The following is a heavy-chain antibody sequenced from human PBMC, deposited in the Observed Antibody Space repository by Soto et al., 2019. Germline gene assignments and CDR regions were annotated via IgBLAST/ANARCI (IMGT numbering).Heavy chain of an antibody. J-gene: IGHJ4*02. D-gene: IGHD2-2*01. V-gene: IGHV4-61*01. Sequence: LSLTCAVSCGSVSSGSYFWTWIRQPPGKGLEWIGYITDIGRTNYNPSLKSRVTISSDTTKKHFSMKLRSVPAADTDVYYCARQRVAPAQYYFDYCGQGIPVTVSS. CDR1: CGSVSSGSYF. CDR2: ITDIGRT. CDR3: ARQRVAPAQYYFDY.